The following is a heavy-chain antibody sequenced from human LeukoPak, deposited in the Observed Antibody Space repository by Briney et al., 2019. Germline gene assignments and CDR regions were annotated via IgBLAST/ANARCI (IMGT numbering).Heavy chain of an antibody. V-gene: IGHV3-48*04. CDR2: ISSSSSTI. CDR3: AAGDYCTNGVCYRKTNFDY. D-gene: IGHD2-8*01. J-gene: IGHJ4*02. CDR1: GFTFSSYS. Sequence: GGSLRLSCAASGFTFSSYSMNWVRQAPGKGLEWVSYISSSSSTIYYADSVKGRFTISRDNAKNSLYLQMNSLRAEDTAVYYCAAGDYCTNGVCYRKTNFDYWGQGTLVTVSS.